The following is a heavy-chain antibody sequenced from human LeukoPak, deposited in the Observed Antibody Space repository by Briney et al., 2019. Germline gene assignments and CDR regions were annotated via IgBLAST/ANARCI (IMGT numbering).Heavy chain of an antibody. CDR3: ARHPSSSGYLRFDY. D-gene: IGHD3-22*01. J-gene: IGHJ4*02. CDR2: IYASGST. CDR1: GGSISSGSYY. Sequence: SETLSLTCTVSGGSISSGSYYWSWIRQPAGKGLEWIGRIYASGSTDYNPSLKSRVTISVDTSKNQFSLKLSSVTAADTAVYYCARHPSSSGYLRFDYWGQGTLVTVSS. V-gene: IGHV4-61*02.